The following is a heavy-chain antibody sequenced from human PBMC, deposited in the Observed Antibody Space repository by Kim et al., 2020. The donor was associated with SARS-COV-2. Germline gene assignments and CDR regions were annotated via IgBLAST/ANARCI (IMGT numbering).Heavy chain of an antibody. CDR2: INPTSGGT. Sequence: ASVKVSCKASGYTFTGYYIHWVRQAPGQVLEWMGRINPTSGGTNYAQKFQGRVTMTRDTSISTAYMELSSLISDDTVVYYCARGLMSGTIDFWGQGTLVTVSS. CDR3: ARGLMSGTIDF. V-gene: IGHV1-2*05. D-gene: IGHD1-1*01. J-gene: IGHJ4*02. CDR1: GYTFTGYY.